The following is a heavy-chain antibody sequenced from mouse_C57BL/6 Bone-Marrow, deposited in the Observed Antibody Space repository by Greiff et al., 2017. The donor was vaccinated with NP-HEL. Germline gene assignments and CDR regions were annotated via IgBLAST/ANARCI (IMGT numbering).Heavy chain of an antibody. CDR2: ISNGGGST. J-gene: IGHJ2*01. CDR3: ARRGAGSYFDY. CDR1: GFTFSDYY. Sequence: EVKLVESGGGLVQPGGSLKLSCAASGFTFSDYYMYWVRQTPEKRLEWVAYISNGGGSTYYPDTVKGRVTISRDNAKNTLYLQMSRLKSEDTAMYYCARRGAGSYFDYWGQGTTLTVSS. V-gene: IGHV5-12*01. D-gene: IGHD3-3*01.